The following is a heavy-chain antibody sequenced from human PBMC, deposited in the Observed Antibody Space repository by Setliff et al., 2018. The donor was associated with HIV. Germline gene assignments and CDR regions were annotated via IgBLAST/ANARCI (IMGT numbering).Heavy chain of an antibody. J-gene: IGHJ5*02. CDR1: GGSISFYY. Sequence: SETLSLTCSISGGSISFYYWNWLRQTPGKGLEWIAYTFDNGNTHYNPSLESRVTLSLDTSRNLFSLRLASVTAADTAVYYCARGEGIVGAWKTWLDPWGQGTLVTVSS. D-gene: IGHD1-26*01. CDR2: TFDNGNT. CDR3: ARGEGIVGAWKTWLDP. V-gene: IGHV4-59*01.